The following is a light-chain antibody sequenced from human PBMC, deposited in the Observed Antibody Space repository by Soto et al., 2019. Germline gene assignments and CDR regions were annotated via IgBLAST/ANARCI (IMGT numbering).Light chain of an antibody. J-gene: IGLJ2*01. CDR1: SSDVGGYNY. Sequence: QSALTQPASESGSPGQSITISCTGTSSDVGGYNYVSWYQQHPGKAPKLMIYDVSNRPSEVSNRFSGSKSGNTASLTISGLQDEDEADYYCSSYTSSSTPVFGGGTKVTVL. CDR3: SSYTSSSTPV. V-gene: IGLV2-14*01. CDR2: DVS.